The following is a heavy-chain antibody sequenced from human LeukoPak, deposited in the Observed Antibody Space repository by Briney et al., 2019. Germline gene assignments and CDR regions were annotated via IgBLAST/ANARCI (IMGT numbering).Heavy chain of an antibody. D-gene: IGHD6-13*01. CDR2: INHSGST. CDR3: ASAPGIAAAKGDY. V-gene: IGHV4-30-2*01. Sequence: SQTLSLTCTVSGGSISSGGYYWSWIRQPPGKGLEWIGEINHSGSTNYNPSLKSRVTISVDTSKNQFSLKLSSVTAADTAVYYCASAPGIAAAKGDYWGQGTLVTVSS. J-gene: IGHJ4*02. CDR1: GGSISSGGYY.